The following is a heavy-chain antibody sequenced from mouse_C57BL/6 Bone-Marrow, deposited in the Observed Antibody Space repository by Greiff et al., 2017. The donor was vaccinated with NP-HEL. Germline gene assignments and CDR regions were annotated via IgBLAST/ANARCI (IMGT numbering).Heavy chain of an antibody. V-gene: IGHV3-6*01. J-gene: IGHJ3*01. CDR1: GYSITSGYY. CDR2: ISYDGSN. D-gene: IGHD3-3*01. Sequence: VQLKQSGPGLVKPSQSLSLTCSVTGYSITSGYYWNWIRQFPGNKLEWMGYISYDGSNNYNPSLKNRISITRDTSKNQFFLKLNSVTTEDTATYYCAREGLDPWFAYWGQGTLVTVSA. CDR3: AREGLDPWFAY.